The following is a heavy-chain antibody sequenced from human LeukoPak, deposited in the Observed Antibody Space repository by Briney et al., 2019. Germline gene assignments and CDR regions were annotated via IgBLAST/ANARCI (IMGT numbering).Heavy chain of an antibody. J-gene: IGHJ3*01. CDR1: RFTFSTCW. Sequence: GGSLRLSCAASRFTFSTCWMTWVRQAPGKGLEWVANINEDGDEKFYADSVKGRFTISRDNAQNSLFLQINSLRDEDTALYYCARDPFAGESGTYHGAFDVWGQGTMVTVSS. V-gene: IGHV3-7*03. D-gene: IGHD3-10*01. CDR2: INEDGDEK. CDR3: ARDPFAGESGTYHGAFDV.